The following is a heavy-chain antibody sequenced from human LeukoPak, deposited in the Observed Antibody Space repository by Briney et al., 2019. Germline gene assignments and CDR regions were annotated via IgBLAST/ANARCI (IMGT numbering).Heavy chain of an antibody. CDR2: VYTSGST. V-gene: IGHV4-4*07. J-gene: IGHJ3*02. CDR3: ARAGYYDSFLSAFDI. CDR1: GDSISGDY. Sequence: SETLSLTCTVSGDSISGDYWSWIRQPAGKGLEWIGRVYTSGSTSFNPSLKSRVTMSVDTSKNQFSLKLNSVTAADTAVYYCARAGYYDSFLSAFDIWGQGTMVTVSS. D-gene: IGHD3-22*01.